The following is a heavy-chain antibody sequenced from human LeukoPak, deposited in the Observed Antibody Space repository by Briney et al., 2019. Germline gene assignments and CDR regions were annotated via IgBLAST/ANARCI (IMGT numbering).Heavy chain of an antibody. D-gene: IGHD5-24*01. Sequence: SSVKVSFKSSGGTFSSYANSWVRQAHGPGKEWMGGIITIFGTANYAQKFQGSVTITTDESTSTAYMELSSLRSEDTAVYYCARSVRMATITYYFDYWGQGTLVTVSS. V-gene: IGHV1-69*05. CDR3: ARSVRMATITYYFDY. CDR1: GGTFSSYA. J-gene: IGHJ4*02. CDR2: IITIFGTA.